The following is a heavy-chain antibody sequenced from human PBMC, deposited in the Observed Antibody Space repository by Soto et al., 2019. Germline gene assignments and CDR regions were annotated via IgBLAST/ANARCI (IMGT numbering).Heavy chain of an antibody. J-gene: IGHJ5*02. D-gene: IGHD2-8*01. Sequence: QVQLQESGPGLVKVSETLSLTCTVSVGSISSNYWRWIRQPPGKGLEWIGYIYYSGSTNYNSSLKSRVTIPVHTSKTPFSLKLTSVTAADTAVYYCARIDPPLMLAWFDPWGQGTLVTVSS. CDR1: VGSISSNY. CDR2: IYYSGST. CDR3: ARIDPPLMLAWFDP. V-gene: IGHV4-59*01.